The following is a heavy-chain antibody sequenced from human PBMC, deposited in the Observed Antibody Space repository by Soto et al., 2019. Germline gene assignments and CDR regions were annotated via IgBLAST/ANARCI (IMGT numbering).Heavy chain of an antibody. Sequence: GGSVRLSCGASGFTFSSDAMSWVRPAPGKGLEWVAVIWYDGSNKYYADSVKGRFTISRDNSKNTLYLQMNSLRAEDTAVYYCAREVKWELLYYYYYGMDVWGQGTTVTVSS. CDR1: GFTFSSDA. CDR3: AREVKWELLYYYYYGMDV. V-gene: IGHV3-33*08. CDR2: IWYDGSNK. D-gene: IGHD1-26*01. J-gene: IGHJ6*02.